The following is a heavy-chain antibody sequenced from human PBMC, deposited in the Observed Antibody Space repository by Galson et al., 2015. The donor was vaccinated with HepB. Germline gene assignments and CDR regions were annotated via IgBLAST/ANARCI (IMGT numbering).Heavy chain of an antibody. CDR1: GFTFKTYA. CDR3: ATNGDCSSTNCYLPFDY. Sequence: SLRLSCAASGFTFKTYAMHWVHQAPGKGLEWVAVISYDGSNKYYADSVKGRFTISRDNSKNTLYLQMNSLRAEDMAVYYCATNGDCSSTNCYLPFDYWGQGTLVTVSS. J-gene: IGHJ4*02. D-gene: IGHD2-2*01. V-gene: IGHV3-30*04. CDR2: ISYDGSNK.